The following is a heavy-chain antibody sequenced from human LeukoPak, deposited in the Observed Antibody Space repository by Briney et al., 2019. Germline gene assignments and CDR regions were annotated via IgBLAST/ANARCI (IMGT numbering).Heavy chain of an antibody. D-gene: IGHD4-17*01. CDR3: ARVLWNGDYPRFDY. J-gene: IGHJ4*02. CDR2: IYSGGST. Sequence: GGSLRLSCAASGFTVSSNYMSWVRQAPGKGLEWVSVIYSGGSTDYADSVKGRFTISRDNSKNTLYLQMNSLRVEDTAVYYCARVLWNGDYPRFDYWGQGTLVTVSS. CDR1: GFTVSSNY. V-gene: IGHV3-53*01.